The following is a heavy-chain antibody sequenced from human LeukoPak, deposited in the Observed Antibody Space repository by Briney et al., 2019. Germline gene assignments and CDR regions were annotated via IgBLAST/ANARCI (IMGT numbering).Heavy chain of an antibody. CDR1: GGSISSSNW. CDR3: AREHCSGGSCYGVDP. D-gene: IGHD2-15*01. V-gene: IGHV4-4*02. CDR2: IYHSGST. Sequence: PSGTLSLTCAVSGGSISSSNWWSWVRQPPGKGLEWIGEIYHSGSTNYNPSLKSRVTISVDKSKNQFSLKLSSVTAADTAVYYCAREHCSGGSCYGVDPWGQGTLVTVSS. J-gene: IGHJ5*02.